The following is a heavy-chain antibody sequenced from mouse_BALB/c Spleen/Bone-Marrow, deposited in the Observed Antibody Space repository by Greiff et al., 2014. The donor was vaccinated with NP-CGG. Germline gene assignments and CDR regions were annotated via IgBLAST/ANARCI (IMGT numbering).Heavy chain of an antibody. CDR3: AREGSTMITTPFAY. V-gene: IGHV2-9*02. CDR1: GFSLTSYG. CDR2: IWAGGST. Sequence: QVQLKDSGPGLVAPSQSLSITCTVSGFSLTSYGVHWVRQPPGKGLEWLGVIWAGGSTNYNSALMSRLSMSKDNSKSQVFLKMNSLQTDDTAMYYCAREGSTMITTPFAYWGQGTLVTVSA. J-gene: IGHJ3*01. D-gene: IGHD2-4*01.